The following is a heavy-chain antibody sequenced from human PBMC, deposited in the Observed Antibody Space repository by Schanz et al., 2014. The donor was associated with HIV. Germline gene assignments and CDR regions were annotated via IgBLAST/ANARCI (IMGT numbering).Heavy chain of an antibody. CDR3: AKDRNYYDSRYRGKGNYYYYYGMDV. D-gene: IGHD3-22*01. Sequence: VQLVESGGGVVQPGGSLRLSCAVSGITFKTYWMSWVRQAPGKGLEWLANIKLDGSEKYYVDSVKGRFTISRDNSKNTLYLQLKSLRPDDTAVYYCAKDRNYYDSRYRGKGNYYYYYGMDVWGQGTKVTVSS. J-gene: IGHJ6*02. CDR2: IKLDGSEK. CDR1: GITFKTYW. V-gene: IGHV3-7*01.